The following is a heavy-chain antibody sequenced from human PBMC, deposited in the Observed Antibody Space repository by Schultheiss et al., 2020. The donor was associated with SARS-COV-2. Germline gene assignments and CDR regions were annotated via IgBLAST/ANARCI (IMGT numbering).Heavy chain of an antibody. V-gene: IGHV3-48*03. D-gene: IGHD6-19*01. Sequence: GGSLRLSCVGSGFMFIAYEMNWVRQAPGKGLEWVSYISGSGKTIYYADSVKGRFTISRDNAKYSLYLQMNSLRAEDTALYYCAKDLLGVAVAGSPDCWGQGTLVTVSS. CDR1: GFMFIAYE. CDR2: ISGSGKTI. J-gene: IGHJ4*02. CDR3: AKDLLGVAVAGSPDC.